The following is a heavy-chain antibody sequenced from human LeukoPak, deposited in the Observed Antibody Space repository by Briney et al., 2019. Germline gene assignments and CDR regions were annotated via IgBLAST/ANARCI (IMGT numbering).Heavy chain of an antibody. V-gene: IGHV3-7*01. Sequence: GGSLRLSCAASGFTFSTYWMSWFRQAPGEGLEWVANIKQDGSEKYYVDSVKGRFTISRDNAKNSLYLQMNSLRAEDTAVYYCARGSGYYLGHFDYWGQGTLVTVSS. J-gene: IGHJ4*02. D-gene: IGHD3-22*01. CDR1: GFTFSTYW. CDR3: ARGSGYYLGHFDY. CDR2: IKQDGSEK.